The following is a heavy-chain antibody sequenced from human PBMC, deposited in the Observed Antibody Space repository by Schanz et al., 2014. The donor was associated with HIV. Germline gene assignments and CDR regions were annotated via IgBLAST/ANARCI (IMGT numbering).Heavy chain of an antibody. V-gene: IGHV3-33*01. J-gene: IGHJ6*02. CDR3: AREITIFGVARXGMDV. D-gene: IGHD3-3*01. CDR2: IWYDGSNK. CDR1: GFTFSTYG. Sequence: QVQLVESGGGVVQPGRSLRLSCAASGFTFSTYGMHWVRQAPGKGLQWGAVIWYDGSNKYYADSVKGRFTISRDNSKNTLYLQMNSLRAEDTAVYYCAREITIFGVARXGMDVWGQGTTVTVSS.